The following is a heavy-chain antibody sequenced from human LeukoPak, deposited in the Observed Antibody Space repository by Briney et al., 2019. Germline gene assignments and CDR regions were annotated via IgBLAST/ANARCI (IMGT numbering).Heavy chain of an antibody. Sequence: GGSLRLSCAASGFTFSSYAMSWVRQAPGKGLEWVSAISGSGGSTYYADSVKGRFTISRDNSKNTLYLQMNSLRAEDTAVYYCEKIYYYDSGVFYYFDSGGQEPLATVS. CDR2: ISGSGGST. D-gene: IGHD3-22*01. J-gene: IGHJ4*02. CDR1: GFTFSSYA. CDR3: EKIYYYDSGVFYYFDS. V-gene: IGHV3-23*01.